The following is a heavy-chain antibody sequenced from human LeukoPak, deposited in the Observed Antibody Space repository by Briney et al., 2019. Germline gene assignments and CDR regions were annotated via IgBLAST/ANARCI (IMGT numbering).Heavy chain of an antibody. CDR3: ARDKSFAWYDGGYFDC. CDR2: ISSSSSTI. D-gene: IGHD3-9*01. V-gene: IGHV3-48*01. J-gene: IGHJ4*02. CDR1: GFTFSSYS. Sequence: GGSLRLSCAASGFTFSSYSMNWVRQAPGKGLEWVSYISSSSSTIYYADSVKGRFTISRDNAKNSLYLQMNSLRAEDTAVYYCARDKSFAWYDGGYFDCWGQGTLVTVSS.